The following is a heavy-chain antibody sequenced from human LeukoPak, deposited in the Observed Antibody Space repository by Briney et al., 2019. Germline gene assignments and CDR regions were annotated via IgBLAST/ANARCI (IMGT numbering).Heavy chain of an antibody. Sequence: PGGSLRLSCAASGFTFSDYYMSWIRQAPGKGLEWVSYISSSGSTIYYADSVKGRFTISRDNSKNTLYLQMNSLRAEDTAVYYCAREAVWSVGWDYYYGLDVWGQGTTVTVSS. CDR2: ISSSGSTI. V-gene: IGHV3-11*01. D-gene: IGHD1-1*01. J-gene: IGHJ6*02. CDR1: GFTFSDYY. CDR3: AREAVWSVGWDYYYGLDV.